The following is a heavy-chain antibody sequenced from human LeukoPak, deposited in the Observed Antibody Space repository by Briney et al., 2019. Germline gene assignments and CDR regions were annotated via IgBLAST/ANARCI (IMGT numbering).Heavy chain of an antibody. CDR3: ARGHCSSTSCYYYYGMDV. Sequence: GGSLRLSCAASGFTLSSYWMHWVRQAPGKGLVWVSRINSDGSSTTYADSVKGRSTISRDNAQNTLYLQMNSLRDEDTAVYYCARGHCSSTSCYYYYGMDVWGQGTTVTVSS. D-gene: IGHD2-2*01. V-gene: IGHV3-74*03. J-gene: IGHJ6*02. CDR1: GFTLSSYW. CDR2: INSDGSST.